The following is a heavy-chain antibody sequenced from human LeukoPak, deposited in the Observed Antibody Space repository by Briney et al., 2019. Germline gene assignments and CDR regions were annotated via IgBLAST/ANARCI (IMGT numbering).Heavy chain of an antibody. CDR3: ASRGVVTADGYKSPLLDY. CDR2: INPSGGST. D-gene: IGHD2-21*02. Sequence: ASVKVSCKTSGYTFTGYYMHWVRQAPGQGLEWMGIINPSGGSTSYAQKFQGRVTMTRDTSTSTVYMELSSLRSEDTAVYYCASRGVVTADGYKSPLLDYWGQGTLVTVSS. J-gene: IGHJ4*02. V-gene: IGHV1-46*01. CDR1: GYTFTGYY.